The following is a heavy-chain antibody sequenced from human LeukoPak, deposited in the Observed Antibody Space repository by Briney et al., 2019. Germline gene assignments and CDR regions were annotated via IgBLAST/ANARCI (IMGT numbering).Heavy chain of an antibody. V-gene: IGHV1-24*01. Sequence: ASVKVSCKVSGYTLTELSMHWVRQAPGKGLEGMGGVDPEDGETIYEQNFQGRVTITEDTSTGTAYMELSSLRSEDTAVYYCATSGSYFIVGWFDRWGQGTLVTVSS. CDR1: GYTLTELS. CDR3: ATSGSYFIVGWFDR. D-gene: IGHD1-26*01. CDR2: VDPEDGET. J-gene: IGHJ5*02.